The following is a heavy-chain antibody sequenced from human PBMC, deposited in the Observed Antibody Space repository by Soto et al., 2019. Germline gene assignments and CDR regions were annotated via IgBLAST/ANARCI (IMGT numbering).Heavy chain of an antibody. Sequence: PGGSLRLSCAASGFSFSTYDMNWVRQAPGKGLEWVSYISGGSSRIFYADSVKGRFTISRDNSKNTLYLQMNSLRAEDTAVYYCAKVNSGVIISNFDYWGQGTLVTVSS. D-gene: IGHD3-10*01. J-gene: IGHJ4*02. CDR1: GFSFSTYD. CDR3: AKVNSGVIISNFDY. CDR2: ISGGSSRI. V-gene: IGHV3-48*01.